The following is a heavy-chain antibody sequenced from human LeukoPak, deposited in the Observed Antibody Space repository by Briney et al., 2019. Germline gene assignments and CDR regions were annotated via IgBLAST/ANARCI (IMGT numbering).Heavy chain of an antibody. CDR3: AKDPRFGVAHYFDY. D-gene: IGHD3-3*01. Sequence: QSGGSLRLSCAASGFTFSSYAMPWVRQAPGKGLEWVAVISYDGSNKYYADSVKGRFTISRDNSKNTLYLQMNRLRAEDTAVYYCAKDPRFGVAHYFDYWGQGTLVTVSS. V-gene: IGHV3-30-3*01. CDR2: ISYDGSNK. J-gene: IGHJ4*02. CDR1: GFTFSSYA.